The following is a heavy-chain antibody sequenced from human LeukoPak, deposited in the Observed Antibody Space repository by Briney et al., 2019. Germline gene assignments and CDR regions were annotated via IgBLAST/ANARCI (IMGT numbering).Heavy chain of an antibody. CDR1: GFAFSSDS. V-gene: IGHV3-21*01. CDR3: ARDMAILVPAAMRGYYYGMDV. D-gene: IGHD2-2*01. CDR2: ISSSSSYI. Sequence: GGSLRLSCAASGFAFSSDSMNWVRQAPGKGLEGVSSISSSSSYIYYADSVKGRFTISRDNAKNSLYLQMNSLRAEATAVYYCARDMAILVPAAMRGYYYGMDVWGQGTTVTVSS. J-gene: IGHJ6*02.